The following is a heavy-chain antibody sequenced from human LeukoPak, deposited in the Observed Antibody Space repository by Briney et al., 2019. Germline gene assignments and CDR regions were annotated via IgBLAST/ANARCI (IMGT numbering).Heavy chain of an antibody. Sequence: PSQTLSLTCTVSGGSISSGGYSWSWIRQHPGKGLEWIGYIYYSGSTYYNPSLKSRVTISVDTPKNQLSLKLSSVTAADTAVYYCARDSNGWFDPWGQGTLVTVSS. CDR3: ARDSNGWFDP. D-gene: IGHD2-8*01. CDR1: GGSISSGGYS. CDR2: IYYSGST. J-gene: IGHJ5*02. V-gene: IGHV4-31*03.